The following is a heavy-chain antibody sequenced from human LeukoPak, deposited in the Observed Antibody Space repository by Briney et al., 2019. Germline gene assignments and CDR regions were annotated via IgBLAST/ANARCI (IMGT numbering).Heavy chain of an antibody. J-gene: IGHJ4*02. CDR1: GFTFSSYA. CDR3: ARDGSGSRTFYFDY. Sequence: GGSLRLSCAASGFTFSSYAMSWVRQAPGKGLEWVSAIFSGGITYYADSVKGRFTISRDNSKNTLYLQMNTVRAEDTALYYCARDGSGSRTFYFDYWGPGTLVTVSS. CDR2: IFSGGIT. D-gene: IGHD1-26*01. V-gene: IGHV3-66*01.